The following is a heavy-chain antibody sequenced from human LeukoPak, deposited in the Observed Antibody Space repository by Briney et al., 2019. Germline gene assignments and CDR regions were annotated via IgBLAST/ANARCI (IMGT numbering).Heavy chain of an antibody. D-gene: IGHD6-19*01. Sequence: ASVKVSCKASGDTFTTYDINWVRQATGQGLEWLGWMSPTSGNTAYAQTFQGRVTMTWDTPISTAYMELSSLRAEDTAVYYCSRGNTVSGDYWGQGTLVTVSS. CDR2: MSPTSGNT. CDR1: GDTFTTYD. V-gene: IGHV1-8*01. CDR3: SRGNTVSGDY. J-gene: IGHJ4*02.